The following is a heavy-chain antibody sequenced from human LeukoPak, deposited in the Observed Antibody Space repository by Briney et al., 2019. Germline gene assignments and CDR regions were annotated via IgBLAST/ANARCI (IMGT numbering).Heavy chain of an antibody. CDR1: VGSFSVYY. CDR2: INHSGCT. V-gene: IGHV4-34*01. D-gene: IGHD6-13*01. CDR3: ARGLTPKRRSSWYTGLLHDAFDI. Sequence: SETLSLTCAVYVGSFSVYYWSCIRQPPPKGLEWSVEINHSGCTNYNPSLKSRVTISVDTSKNQVSLKLGCVTAADTAVYYCARGLTPKRRSSWYTGLLHDAFDIWGQGTMVTVSS. J-gene: IGHJ3*02.